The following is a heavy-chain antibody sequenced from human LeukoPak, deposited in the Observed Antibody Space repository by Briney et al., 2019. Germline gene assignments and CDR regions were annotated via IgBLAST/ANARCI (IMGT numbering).Heavy chain of an antibody. D-gene: IGHD3-10*01. V-gene: IGHV4-39*07. CDR2: IYYSGST. Sequence: SETLSLTCTVSGGSISSSSYYWGWIRQPPGKGLQWIGSIYYSGSTYYNPSLKSRVTISVDTSKNQFSLKLSSVTAADTAVYYCARGLRRGSGKKAYYYYGMDVWGKGTTVTVSS. J-gene: IGHJ6*04. CDR1: GGSISSSSYY. CDR3: ARGLRRGSGKKAYYYYGMDV.